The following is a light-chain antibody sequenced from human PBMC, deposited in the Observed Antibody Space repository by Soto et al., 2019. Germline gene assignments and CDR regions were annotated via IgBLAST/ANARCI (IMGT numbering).Light chain of an antibody. J-gene: IGLJ7*01. V-gene: IGLV6-57*04. Sequence: NFMLTQPHSVSEYPGKTVTISCTRSSGSIASNYVQWYQQRPGSAPTTVIYEDNQRPSGVPDRFSGSIDSSSNSASLTISGLKTEDEADYYCQSYDSSNQGAVFGGGTQLTVL. CDR1: SGSIASNY. CDR2: EDN. CDR3: QSYDSSNQGAV.